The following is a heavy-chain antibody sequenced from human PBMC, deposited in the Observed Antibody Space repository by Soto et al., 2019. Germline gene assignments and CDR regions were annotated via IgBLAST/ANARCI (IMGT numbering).Heavy chain of an antibody. J-gene: IGHJ6*03. CDR3: ARSPQLLIYYYYYMDV. Sequence: SQTLSLTCAISGDSVSSNSAAWNWIRQSPSRGLEWLGRTYYRSKWYNDYAVSVKSRITINPDTSKNQFSLQLNSVTPGDTAVYYCARSPQLLIYYYYYMDVWGKGTTVTVSS. CDR1: GDSVSSNSAA. D-gene: IGHD2-2*01. V-gene: IGHV6-1*01. CDR2: TYYRSKWYN.